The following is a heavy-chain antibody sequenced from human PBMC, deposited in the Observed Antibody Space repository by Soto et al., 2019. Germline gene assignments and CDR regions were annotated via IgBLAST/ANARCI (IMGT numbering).Heavy chain of an antibody. V-gene: IGHV6-1*01. D-gene: IGHD1-1*01. CDR3: ARSQTGLIDY. Sequence: SPTLSLTCAISGDSVSTNRVSWNWIRQSPARGPEWLGRTFYRSKWNNDYAVSVKSRITINPDTSKNQFSLQLNSVTPEDTAVYYCARSQTGLIDYWGQGTLVTVSS. J-gene: IGHJ4*02. CDR1: GDSVSTNRVS. CDR2: TFYRSKWNN.